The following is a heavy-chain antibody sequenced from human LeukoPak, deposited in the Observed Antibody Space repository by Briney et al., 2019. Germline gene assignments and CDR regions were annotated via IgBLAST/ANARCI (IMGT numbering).Heavy chain of an antibody. CDR3: AKGRIAAAGDFDY. D-gene: IGHD6-13*01. Sequence: GGSLRLSCAASGFTFSSYVMSWVRQAPGKGLEWVSAISSNGGTTYYADSVKGQFTISRDNSKNTLYLQMNSLRAEDTAVYYCAKGRIAAAGDFDYWGQGTLVTVSS. CDR1: GFTFSSYV. J-gene: IGHJ4*02. V-gene: IGHV3-23*01. CDR2: ISSNGGTT.